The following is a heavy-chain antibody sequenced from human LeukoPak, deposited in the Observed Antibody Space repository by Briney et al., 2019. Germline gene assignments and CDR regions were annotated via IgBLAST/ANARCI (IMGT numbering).Heavy chain of an antibody. CDR3: ARASRGTFGYMDV. V-gene: IGHV4-34*01. Sequence: SETLSLTXAVYGGSFRGYYWSWIRQAPGKGLEWIGEINHSGSTNYNPSLKSRVTISVDTSKNQFSLKLSSVTAADTAVYYCARASRGTFGYMDVWGKGTTVTVSS. CDR2: INHSGST. J-gene: IGHJ6*03. CDR1: GGSFRGYY. D-gene: IGHD2-2*01.